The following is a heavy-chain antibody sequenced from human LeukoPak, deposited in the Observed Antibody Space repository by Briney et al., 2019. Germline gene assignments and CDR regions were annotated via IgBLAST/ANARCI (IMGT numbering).Heavy chain of an antibody. D-gene: IGHD2-15*01. CDR3: ATAGGDGSRMGFDP. CDR1: GFTFSSHW. CDR2: IKHDGSEK. J-gene: IGHJ5*02. V-gene: IGHV3-7*01. Sequence: PGGSLRLSCAASGFTFSSHWMTWVRQAPGMGLEWVANIKHDGSEKYYVDSVKGRFTISRDNAKNSLYLQMNSLRAEDTAVYYCATAGGDGSRMGFDPWGQGTLVTVSS.